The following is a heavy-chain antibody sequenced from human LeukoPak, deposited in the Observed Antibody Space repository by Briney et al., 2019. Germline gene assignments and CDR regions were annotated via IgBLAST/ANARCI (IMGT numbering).Heavy chain of an antibody. J-gene: IGHJ5*02. CDR2: INPNSGGT. D-gene: IGHD6-13*01. Sequence: ASVKVSCKASGYTFAGYYMHWVRQAPGQGLEWLGWINPNSGGTNYAQKFQGRVTMTRDTAISTAYMELSRLRSDDTAVYYCARDRWAAAAGPNNWFDPWGQGTLVTVSS. CDR1: GYTFAGYY. V-gene: IGHV1-2*02. CDR3: ARDRWAAAAGPNNWFDP.